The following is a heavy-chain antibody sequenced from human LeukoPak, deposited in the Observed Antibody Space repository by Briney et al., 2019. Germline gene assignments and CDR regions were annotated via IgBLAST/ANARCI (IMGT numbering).Heavy chain of an antibody. Sequence: SETLSLTCTVSGGSISSGSYYWSWIRQPAGKGLEWIGRIYTSGSTNYNPSLKSRVTISVDTSKNQFSLKLSSVTAADTAVYYCARAAGGSYSPAFDYWGQGTLVTVSS. CDR2: IYTSGST. J-gene: IGHJ4*02. CDR1: GGSISSGSYY. CDR3: ARAAGGSYSPAFDY. D-gene: IGHD1-26*01. V-gene: IGHV4-61*02.